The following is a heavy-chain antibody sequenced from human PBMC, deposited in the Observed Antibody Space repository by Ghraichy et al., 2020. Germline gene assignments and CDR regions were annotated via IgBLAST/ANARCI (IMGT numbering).Heavy chain of an antibody. D-gene: IGHD5-18*01. CDR3: ARGRGVDTATGYYMDV. V-gene: IGHV4-34*01. Sequence: SETLSLTCAVYGGSFSGYYWSWIRQPPGKGLEWIGEINHSGSTNYNPSLKSRVTISVDTSKNQFSLKLSSVTAADTAVYYCARGRGVDTATGYYMDVWGKGTTVTVSS. CDR2: INHSGST. J-gene: IGHJ6*03. CDR1: GGSFSGYY.